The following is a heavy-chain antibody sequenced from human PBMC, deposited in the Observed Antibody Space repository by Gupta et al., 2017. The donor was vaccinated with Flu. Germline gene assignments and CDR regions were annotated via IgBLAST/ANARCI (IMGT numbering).Heavy chain of an antibody. CDR3: ARVGQFVIVGATRLNAYYFDY. D-gene: IGHD1-26*01. V-gene: IGHV1-69*01. CDR2: IIPIFGTA. Sequence: QVQLVQSGAEVKKPGSSVKVSCKASGGTFSSYAISWVRQAPGQGLEWMGGIIPIFGTANYAQKFQGRVTITADESTSTAYMELSSLRSEDTAVYYCARVGQFVIVGATRLNAYYFDYWGQGTLVTVSS. J-gene: IGHJ4*02. CDR1: GGTFSSYA.